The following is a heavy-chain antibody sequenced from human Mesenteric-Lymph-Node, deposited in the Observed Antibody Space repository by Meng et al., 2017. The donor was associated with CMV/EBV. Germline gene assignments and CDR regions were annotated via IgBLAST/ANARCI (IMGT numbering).Heavy chain of an antibody. Sequence: GESLKISCAASGFTFSSYEMNWVRQAPGKGLEWVSYISSSGSTIYYADSVKGRFTISRDNAKNSLYLQMNSLRAEDTALYFCTKSLSPYDFWSGADSWGQGTLVTVSS. CDR1: GFTFSSYE. CDR2: ISSSGSTI. V-gene: IGHV3-48*03. J-gene: IGHJ5*01. D-gene: IGHD3-3*01. CDR3: TKSLSPYDFWSGADS.